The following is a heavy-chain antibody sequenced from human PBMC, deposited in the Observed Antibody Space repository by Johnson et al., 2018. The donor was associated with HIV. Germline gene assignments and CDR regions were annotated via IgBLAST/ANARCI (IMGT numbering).Heavy chain of an antibody. CDR1: GFTFSRFA. CDR2: VSYDGSDK. V-gene: IGHV3-30*04. Sequence: QVQLVESGGGLVQPGGSLRLSCAASGFTFSRFAMHWVRQAPGKGLEWVACVSYDGSDKYYADSVKGRFTISRDSSKNTLYLQMNSLRAEDTAVYYCAKDFWPVGARGAFDIWGQGTMVTVSS. J-gene: IGHJ3*02. D-gene: IGHD1-26*01. CDR3: AKDFWPVGARGAFDI.